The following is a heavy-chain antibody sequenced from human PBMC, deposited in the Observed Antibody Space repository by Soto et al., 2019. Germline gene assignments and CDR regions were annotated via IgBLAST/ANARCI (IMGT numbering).Heavy chain of an antibody. CDR1: GFTFSSYA. J-gene: IGHJ4*02. CDR3: AKSWAGVVTRGGKIYYFDY. D-gene: IGHD2-21*02. CDR2: ISGSGGST. Sequence: EVQLLESGGGLVQPRGSLRLSCAASGFTFSSYAMSWVRQAPGKGLEWVSAISGSGGSTYYADSVQGRFTISRDNSKNTLYLQMNSLRAEDTAVYYCAKSWAGVVTRGGKIYYFDYWGQGTLVTVSS. V-gene: IGHV3-23*01.